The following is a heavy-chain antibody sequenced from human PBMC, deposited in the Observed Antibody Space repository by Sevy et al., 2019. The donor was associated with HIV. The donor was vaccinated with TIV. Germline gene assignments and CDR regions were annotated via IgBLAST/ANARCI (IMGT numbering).Heavy chain of an antibody. V-gene: IGHV1-18*01. Sequence: ASVKVSCKASGYTFTSYGISWVRQAPGQGLEWMGWFSAYNGNTNYAQKLQGRVTMTTDTSTSTAYMELRSLRSDDTAVYYCARIRELLWFGEDTAYFDYWGQGTLVTVSS. J-gene: IGHJ4*02. CDR2: FSAYNGNT. D-gene: IGHD3-10*01. CDR3: ARIRELLWFGEDTAYFDY. CDR1: GYTFTSYG.